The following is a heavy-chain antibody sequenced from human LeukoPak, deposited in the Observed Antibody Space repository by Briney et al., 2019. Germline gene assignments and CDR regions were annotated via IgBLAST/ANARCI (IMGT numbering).Heavy chain of an antibody. CDR1: GFTFSDYY. V-gene: IGHV3-11*01. Sequence: GGSLRLSCAASGFTFSDYYMSWIRQAPGKGQEWVSYISSSGSTIFYADSVKGRFTISRDNAKNSLYLQMNSLRAEDTAVYYCARGGGLGYCSGGSCLNGMDVRGQGTTVTVSS. J-gene: IGHJ6*02. CDR2: ISSSGSTI. D-gene: IGHD2-15*01. CDR3: ARGGGLGYCSGGSCLNGMDV.